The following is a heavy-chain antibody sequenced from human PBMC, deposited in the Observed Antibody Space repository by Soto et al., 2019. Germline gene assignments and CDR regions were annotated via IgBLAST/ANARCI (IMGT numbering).Heavy chain of an antibody. CDR2: ISAYNGNT. D-gene: IGHD3-16*01. Sequence: QVQLVQSGAEVKKPGASVKVSCKASGYTFTSYGISWVRQAPGQGLEWMGWISAYNGNTNYAQKLQGRVTMTTDTSTSRTYVELRGLRSDDTAVYYCARDRESYDSGGNSDYYCGMDVWGQGTTVTVSS. J-gene: IGHJ6*02. CDR3: ARDRESYDSGGNSDYYCGMDV. CDR1: GYTFTSYG. V-gene: IGHV1-18*01.